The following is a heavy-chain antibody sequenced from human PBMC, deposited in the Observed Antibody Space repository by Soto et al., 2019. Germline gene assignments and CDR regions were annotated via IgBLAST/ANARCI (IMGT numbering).Heavy chain of an antibody. Sequence: GASVKVSCKASGGTFSSYAISWVRQAPGQGLEWMGGIIPIFGTANYAQKFQGRVTITADESTSTAYTELSSLRSEDTAVYYCARASEMATIFGYWGQGTLVTVSS. CDR2: IIPIFGTA. D-gene: IGHD5-12*01. V-gene: IGHV1-69*13. J-gene: IGHJ4*02. CDR1: GGTFSSYA. CDR3: ARASEMATIFGY.